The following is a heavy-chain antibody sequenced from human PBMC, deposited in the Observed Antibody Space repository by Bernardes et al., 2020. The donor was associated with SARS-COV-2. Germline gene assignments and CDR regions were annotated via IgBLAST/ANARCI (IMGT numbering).Heavy chain of an antibody. J-gene: IGHJ6*03. CDR3: TRDHLFDEIVGVPGHQYYHYYMDV. D-gene: IGHD1-26*01. Sequence: GGSLRLSRAASGFNINRHWMHWVRQAPGQGPEWVARINEDGSSKYYADSVQDRFTISRDNSKNTLFLRMNGLTVADTAVYYCTRDHLFDEIVGVPGHQYYHYYMDVWGEGTTVTVSS. CDR1: GFNINRHW. V-gene: IGHV3-74*01. CDR2: INEDGSSK.